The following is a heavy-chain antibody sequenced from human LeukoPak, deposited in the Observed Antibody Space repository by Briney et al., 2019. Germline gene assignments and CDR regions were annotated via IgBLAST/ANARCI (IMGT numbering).Heavy chain of an antibody. Sequence: PSETLSLTCTVSGGSISSSSYYWGWIRQPPGKGLEWIGSIYYSGSTYYNPSLKSRVTISVDTSKNQFSLKLSSVTAADTAVYYCALGGDYEAPADYWGQGTLVTVSS. CDR2: IYYSGST. V-gene: IGHV4-39*07. D-gene: IGHD4-17*01. J-gene: IGHJ4*02. CDR3: ALGGDYEAPADY. CDR1: GGSISSSSYY.